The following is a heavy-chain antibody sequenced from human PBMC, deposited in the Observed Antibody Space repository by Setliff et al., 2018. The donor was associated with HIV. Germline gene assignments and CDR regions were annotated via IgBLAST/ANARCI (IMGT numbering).Heavy chain of an antibody. V-gene: IGHV4-59*08. D-gene: IGHD3-10*01. CDR3: ARQPYDSRSFGWFEP. CDR1: GGSISGFY. Sequence: SETLSLTCTLSGGSISGFYWSWIRQSPGNGLEWIEWIYDSGATKYNPSLKSRATISLETSKMQFSLKLNSVSAADTAVYYCARQPYDSRSFGWFEPWGQGTLVTVSS. J-gene: IGHJ5*02. CDR2: IYDSGAT.